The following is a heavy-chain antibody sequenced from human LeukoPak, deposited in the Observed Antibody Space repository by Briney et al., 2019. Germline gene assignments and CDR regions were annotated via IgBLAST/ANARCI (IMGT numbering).Heavy chain of an antibody. CDR1: GFTFSSYG. J-gene: IGHJ4*02. Sequence: GGSLRLSCAASGFTFSSYGMHWVRQAPGKGLEWVAVISYDGSNKYYADSVKGRFTISRDNSKNTLYLQMNSLRAEDTAVYYCASTSGYDFWDMGYWGQGTLVTVSS. D-gene: IGHD5-12*01. CDR2: ISYDGSNK. CDR3: ASTSGYDFWDMGY. V-gene: IGHV3-30*03.